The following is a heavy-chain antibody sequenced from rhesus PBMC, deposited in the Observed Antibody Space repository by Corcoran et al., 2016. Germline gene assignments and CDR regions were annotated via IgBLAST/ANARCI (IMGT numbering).Heavy chain of an antibody. V-gene: IGHV4-93*01. CDR1: GTSISSRSW. D-gene: IGHD3S6*01. CDR3: GKPPPTPENRFDV. CDR2: IYGSDGRT. Sequence: QVQLQESGPAVVKPSETLSLTCGVSGTSISSRSWWTWIRQSPGKGLEWIGGIYGSDGRTEYSPRLKSRVSFSKDTSKTHFSLTLISVTVADTAVYYCGKPPPTPENRFDVWGPGVLVTVSS. J-gene: IGHJ5-1*01.